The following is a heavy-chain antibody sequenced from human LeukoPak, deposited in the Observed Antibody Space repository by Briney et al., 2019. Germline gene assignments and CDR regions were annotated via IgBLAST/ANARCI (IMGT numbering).Heavy chain of an antibody. Sequence: SETLSLTCTVSGGSISSSSYYWGWIRQPPGKGLEWIGSIYYSGSTYYNPSLKSRVTISVDTSKNQFSLQLNSVTPEDTAVYYCARSALPYYSNYRYWYFDLWGRGTLVTVSS. D-gene: IGHD4-11*01. CDR3: ARSALPYYSNYRYWYFDL. V-gene: IGHV4-39*07. CDR2: IYYSGST. CDR1: GGSISSSSYY. J-gene: IGHJ2*01.